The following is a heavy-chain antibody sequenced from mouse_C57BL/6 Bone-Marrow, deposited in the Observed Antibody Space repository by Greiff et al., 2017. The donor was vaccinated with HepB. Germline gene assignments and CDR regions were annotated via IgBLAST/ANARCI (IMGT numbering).Heavy chain of an antibody. Sequence: VQLQQSGAELARPGASVKLSCKASGYTFTSYGISWVKQRTGQGLEWIGEIYPRRGNTYYNEKFKGKATLTADKSSSTAYMELRSLTSEDSAVYFCARWGYGYYFDYWGQGTTLTVSS. J-gene: IGHJ2*01. CDR1: GYTFTSYG. CDR2: IYPRRGNT. V-gene: IGHV1-81*01. D-gene: IGHD1-1*01. CDR3: ARWGYGYYFDY.